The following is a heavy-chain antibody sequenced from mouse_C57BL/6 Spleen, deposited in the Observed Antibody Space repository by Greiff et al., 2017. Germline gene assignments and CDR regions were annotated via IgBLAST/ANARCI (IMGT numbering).Heavy chain of an antibody. CDR2: IYPSDSET. J-gene: IGHJ2*01. Sequence: QVKLQQPGAELVRPGSSVKLSCKASGYTFTSYWMDWVKQRPGQGLEWIGNIYPSDSETHYNQKFKDKATLTVDKSSSPSYMQLSSLTSEDSAVYYCARGGNDLDYWGQGTTLTVSS. V-gene: IGHV1-61*01. CDR3: ARGGNDLDY. D-gene: IGHD2-1*01. CDR1: GYTFTSYW.